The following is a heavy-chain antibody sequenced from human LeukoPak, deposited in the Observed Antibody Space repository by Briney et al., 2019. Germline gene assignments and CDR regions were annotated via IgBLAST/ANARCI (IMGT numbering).Heavy chain of an antibody. D-gene: IGHD3-3*01. CDR2: ISSSSSYI. CDR3: ARTSVDDFWSGFRYNWFDP. V-gene: IGHV3-21*04. CDR1: GFTFSSYS. Sequence: GGSLRLSCAASGFTFSSYSMNWVRQAPGKGLEWVSSISSSSSYIYYADSVKGRFTISRDNAKNSLYLQMNSLRAEDTAVYYCARTSVDDFWSGFRYNWFDPWGQGTLVTVSS. J-gene: IGHJ5*02.